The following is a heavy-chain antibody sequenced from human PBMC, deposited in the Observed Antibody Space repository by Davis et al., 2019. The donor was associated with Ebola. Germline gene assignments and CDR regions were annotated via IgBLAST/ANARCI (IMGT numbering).Heavy chain of an antibody. Sequence: GESLKISCAASGFTFSSYGMHWVRQAPGKGLEWVAVIWYDGSNKYYADSVKGRFTISRDNSKTTLYLQMNSLRAEDTAVYYCARTLLYVGVCYFDYWGQGTLVTVSS. CDR3: ARTLLYVGVCYFDY. V-gene: IGHV3-33*01. CDR2: IWYDGSNK. CDR1: GFTFSSYG. D-gene: IGHD2-8*01. J-gene: IGHJ4*02.